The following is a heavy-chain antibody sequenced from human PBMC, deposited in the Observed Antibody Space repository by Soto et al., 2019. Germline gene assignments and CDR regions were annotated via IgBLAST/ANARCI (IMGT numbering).Heavy chain of an antibody. CDR1: GGSISTYF. Sequence: SETLSLTCNVSGGSISTYFWSWIRQPAGAGLEWIGRIYTTGSTNYNPSLKSRVTMSLDTSRNQFSLKLSSVTAADTAVYYCAREGGYFDTSGSGVYHYYGVDVWGQGTTVTVS. D-gene: IGHD3-22*01. CDR3: AREGGYFDTSGSGVYHYYGVDV. CDR2: IYTTGST. J-gene: IGHJ6*02. V-gene: IGHV4-4*07.